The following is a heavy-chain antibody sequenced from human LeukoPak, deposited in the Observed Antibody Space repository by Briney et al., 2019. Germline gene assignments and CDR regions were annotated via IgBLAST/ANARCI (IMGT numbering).Heavy chain of an antibody. Sequence: GGSLRLSCAVSGFTFSNAWMSWVRQAPGKGLEWVSAISGSGGSTYYADSVKGRFTISRDNSKNTLYLQMNSLRAEDTAVYYCAKVEYYYDSSGYSYFDYWGQGTLVTVSS. CDR2: ISGSGGST. V-gene: IGHV3-23*01. CDR1: GFTFSNAW. CDR3: AKVEYYYDSSGYSYFDY. J-gene: IGHJ4*02. D-gene: IGHD3-22*01.